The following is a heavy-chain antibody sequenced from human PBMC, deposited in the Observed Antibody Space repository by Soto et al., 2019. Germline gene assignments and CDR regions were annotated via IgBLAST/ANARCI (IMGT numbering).Heavy chain of an antibody. V-gene: IGHV5-10-1*01. CDR3: ARHYYSRGYCSSTSCSNWFDP. Sequence: PGESLKISCKGSGYSVTSYWISWVRQMPGKGLEWMGRIDPSDSYTNYSPSFQGHVTISADKSISAAYLQWSSLKASDTAMYYCARHYYSRGYCSSTSCSNWFDPWGQGTLVTVSS. J-gene: IGHJ5*02. CDR2: IDPSDSYT. D-gene: IGHD2-2*01. CDR1: GYSVTSYW.